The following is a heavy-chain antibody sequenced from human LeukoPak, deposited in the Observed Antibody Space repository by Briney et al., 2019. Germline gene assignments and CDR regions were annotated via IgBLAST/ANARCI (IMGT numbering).Heavy chain of an antibody. CDR3: ARGVVVVTAIVQDAFDI. J-gene: IGHJ3*02. CDR2: IYYSGST. Sequence: SETLSLTCTVSGGTISSYYWSWIRQPPGKGLEWIGYIYYSGSTNYNPSLKSQVTISVDTSKNQFSLKLSSVTAADTAVYYCARGVVVVTAIVQDAFDIWGQGTMVTVSS. CDR1: GGTISSYY. D-gene: IGHD2-21*02. V-gene: IGHV4-59*01.